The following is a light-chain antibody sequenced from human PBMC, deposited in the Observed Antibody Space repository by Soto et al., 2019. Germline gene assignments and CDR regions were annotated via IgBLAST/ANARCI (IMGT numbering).Light chain of an antibody. V-gene: IGKV1-27*01. CDR3: LKYNSAPFT. J-gene: IGKJ3*01. CDR1: QGITNY. Sequence: DIQMTQSPSSLSASVGDRVTITCRASQGITNYLAWYQQQPGKVPKLLIYATSTLQSGVPSRFRGSGSGTDFSLSISSLQPEDVATYYCLKYNSAPFTFGPGTKVDIK. CDR2: ATS.